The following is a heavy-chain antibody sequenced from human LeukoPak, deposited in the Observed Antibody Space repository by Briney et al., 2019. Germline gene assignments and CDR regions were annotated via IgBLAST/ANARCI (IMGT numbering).Heavy chain of an antibody. CDR2: AFNSGST. V-gene: IGHV4-39*01. Sequence: PSETLSLTCSVSGGSMHGGLYYWAWIRQSPGKGLEWIGSAFNSGSTSYNPSLKSRVTISVYTSKNQFSLKLTSVTAADTAVYYCARNATTVNHVYKYFDYWGQGALVTLSS. J-gene: IGHJ4*02. D-gene: IGHD4-17*01. CDR1: GGSMHGGLYY. CDR3: ARNATTVNHVYKYFDY.